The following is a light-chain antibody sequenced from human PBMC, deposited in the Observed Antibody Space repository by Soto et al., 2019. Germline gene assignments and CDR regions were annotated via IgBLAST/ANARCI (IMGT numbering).Light chain of an antibody. CDR2: GAS. V-gene: IGKV1-39*01. J-gene: IGKJ1*01. Sequence: DIQMTQSPSSLSASVGDGITITCRASQSISRYLNWYQQKPGKAPKLLIYGASSLQRGVPSTFSGSGSGTDFTLTIRSLQPEDFATYFCQQSYSIPWKFGQGTKVDVK. CDR3: QQSYSIPWK. CDR1: QSISRY.